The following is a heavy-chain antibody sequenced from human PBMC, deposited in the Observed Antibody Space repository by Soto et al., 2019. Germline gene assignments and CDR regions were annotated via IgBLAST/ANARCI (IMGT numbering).Heavy chain of an antibody. CDR1: GGSISSYY. J-gene: IGHJ4*02. CDR3: ARAAAAGREIHFDY. CDR2: IYYSGST. V-gene: IGHV4-59*01. Sequence: SETLSLTCTVSGGSISSYYWSWIRQPPGKGLEWFGYIYYSGSTNYNPSLKSRVAISVDTSKNQFSLKLSSVTAADTAVYYCARAAAAGREIHFDYWGQGTLVTVSS. D-gene: IGHD6-25*01.